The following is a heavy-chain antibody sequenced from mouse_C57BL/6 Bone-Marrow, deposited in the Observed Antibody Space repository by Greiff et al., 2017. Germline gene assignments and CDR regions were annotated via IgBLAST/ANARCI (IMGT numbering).Heavy chain of an antibody. CDR3: ARDPPSYYYGSSWFAY. D-gene: IGHD1-1*01. Sequence: EVKLVESGGGLVKPGGSLKLSCAASGFTFSSYAMSWARQTPEKRLEWVATISDGGSYTYYPDNVKGRFTISRDNAKNNLYLQMSHLKSEDTAMYYCARDPPSYYYGSSWFAYWGQGTLVTVSA. CDR2: ISDGGSYT. V-gene: IGHV5-4*01. CDR1: GFTFSSYA. J-gene: IGHJ3*01.